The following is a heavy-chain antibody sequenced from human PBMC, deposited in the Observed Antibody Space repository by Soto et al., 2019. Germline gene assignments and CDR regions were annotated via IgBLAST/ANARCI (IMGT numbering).Heavy chain of an antibody. CDR3: ARDRYSSGWYDLDY. V-gene: IGHV3-33*01. CDR2: IWYDGSNK. Sequence: QVQLVESGGGVVQPGRSLRLSCAASGFTFSNYGMHWVRQAPGKGLEWVAVIWYDGSNKYYADSVKGRFTISRDNSKNTLYLQMNSLRAEDTAVCYCARDRYSSGWYDLDYWGQGTLVTVSS. D-gene: IGHD6-19*01. J-gene: IGHJ4*02. CDR1: GFTFSNYG.